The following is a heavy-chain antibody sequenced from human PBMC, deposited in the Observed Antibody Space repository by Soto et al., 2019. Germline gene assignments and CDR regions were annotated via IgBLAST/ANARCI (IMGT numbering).Heavy chain of an antibody. Sequence: QVQLEQSAPEVKKPGASVKVSCKASGYTFTTSGISWVRQAPGQGIEWLGWINTHNGNTNYAQNLQGRVIMTADTSTSTAYMDLRSLRSDDTAIYYCTIDGSAPYYYYGMDAWGQGTTVTVSS. D-gene: IGHD3-10*01. CDR2: INTHNGNT. CDR3: TIDGSAPYYYYGMDA. CDR1: GYTFTTSG. J-gene: IGHJ6*02. V-gene: IGHV1-18*01.